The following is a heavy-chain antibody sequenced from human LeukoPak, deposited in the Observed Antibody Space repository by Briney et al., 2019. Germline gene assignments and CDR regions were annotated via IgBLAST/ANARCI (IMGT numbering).Heavy chain of an antibody. Sequence: GGSLRLSCAASRFTFSDSFMNWIRQAPGKGLEWLSYISHSGSNLDYAESVRGRFTIPRDNANHSLYLQINSLRAEDTAVYYCARGDSSGVPDYWGQGTLVTVSS. CDR2: ISHSGSNL. D-gene: IGHD3-22*01. CDR3: ARGDSSGVPDY. V-gene: IGHV3-11*01. CDR1: RFTFSDSF. J-gene: IGHJ4*02.